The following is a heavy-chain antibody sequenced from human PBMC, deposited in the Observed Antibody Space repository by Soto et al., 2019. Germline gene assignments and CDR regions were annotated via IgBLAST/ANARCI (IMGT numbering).Heavy chain of an antibody. CDR2: IIPIFGTA. V-gene: IGHV1-69*13. J-gene: IGHJ6*02. CDR3: ARGLIWSGYAHYYYYGMDV. Sequence: ASVKVSCKASGGTFSSYAISWVRQAPGQGLEWMGGIIPIFGTANYAQKFQGRVTITADESTSTAYMELSSLRSEDTAVYYCARGLIWSGYAHYYYYGMDVWGQGTTVTVSS. D-gene: IGHD3-3*01. CDR1: GGTFSSYA.